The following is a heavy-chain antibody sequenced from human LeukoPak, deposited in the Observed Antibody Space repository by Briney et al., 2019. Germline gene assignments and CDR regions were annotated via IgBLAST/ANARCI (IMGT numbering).Heavy chain of an antibody. CDR1: GYSISSGYY. CDR3: ARRFRYSYGRYYYYYYYMDV. D-gene: IGHD5-18*01. Sequence: SETLSLTCTVSGYSISSGYYWGWIRQAPGKGLEWIGSIYHSGRTFYNPSLKSRVTISVDTSKNQFSLKLSSVTAADTAVYYCARRFRYSYGRYYYYYYYMDVWGKGTTVTISS. J-gene: IGHJ6*03. CDR2: IYHSGRT. V-gene: IGHV4-38-2*02.